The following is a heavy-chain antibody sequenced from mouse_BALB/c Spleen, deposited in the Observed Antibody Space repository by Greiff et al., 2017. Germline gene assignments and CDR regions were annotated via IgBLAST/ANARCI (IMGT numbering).Heavy chain of an antibody. V-gene: IGHV3-6*02. CDR3: ARDRGYYYDYEGFAY. D-gene: IGHD2-4*01. CDR1: GYSITSGYY. CDR2: ISYDGSN. Sequence: EVKLVESGPGLVKPSQSLSLTCSVTGYSITSGYYWNWIRQFPGNKLEWMGYISYDGSNNYNPSLKNRISITRDTSKNQFFLKLNSVTTEDTATYYCARDRGYYYDYEGFAYWGQGTLVTVSA. J-gene: IGHJ3*01.